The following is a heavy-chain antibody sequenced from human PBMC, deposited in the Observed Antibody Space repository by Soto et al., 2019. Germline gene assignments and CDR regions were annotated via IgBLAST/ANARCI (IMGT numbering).Heavy chain of an antibody. J-gene: IGHJ4*02. CDR1: GFTVSSNY. V-gene: IGHV3-66*01. CDR2: IYSGGST. Sequence: EVQLVESGGGLVQPGGSLRLSCAASGFTVSSNYMSWVRQAPGKGLEWVSVIYSGGSTYYADSVKGRSTISRDNSKNTLYLQINSLRAEDTAVYYCARDFGGRHPSDYWGQGTLVTVSS. D-gene: IGHD3-16*01. CDR3: ARDFGGRHPSDY.